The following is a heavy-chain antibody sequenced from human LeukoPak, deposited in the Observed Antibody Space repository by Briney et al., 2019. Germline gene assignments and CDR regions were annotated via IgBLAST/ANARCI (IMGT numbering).Heavy chain of an antibody. CDR1: GYTLTELS. Sequence: ASVKVSCXVSGYTLTELSMHWVRQAPGKGLEWMGGFDPEDGETIFAQKFQGRVTMTEDTSTDTAYMELSSLRSEDTAVYYCAATLLDSSGYYVWGQGTLVTVSS. V-gene: IGHV1-24*01. CDR3: AATLLDSSGYYV. J-gene: IGHJ4*02. CDR2: FDPEDGET. D-gene: IGHD3-22*01.